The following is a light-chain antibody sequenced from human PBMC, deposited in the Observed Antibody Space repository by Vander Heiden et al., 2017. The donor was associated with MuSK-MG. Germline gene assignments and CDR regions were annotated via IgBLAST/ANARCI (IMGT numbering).Light chain of an antibody. Sequence: DIQMTQSPSTLSASVGDRVTITCRASQSISSLLAWYQQKPGKAPKLLISKASSLESGVPSRFSGSGSGTEFTLSISSLQPDDFATYYCQQDKNFELTFGGGTKVDIK. CDR2: KAS. J-gene: IGKJ4*01. CDR1: QSISSL. CDR3: QQDKNFELT. V-gene: IGKV1-5*03.